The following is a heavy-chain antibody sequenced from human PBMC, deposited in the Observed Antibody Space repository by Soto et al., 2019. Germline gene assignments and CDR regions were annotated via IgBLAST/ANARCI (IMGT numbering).Heavy chain of an antibody. D-gene: IGHD7-27*01. V-gene: IGHV3-33*01. CDR2: IWFDGSNK. CDR1: GFTFSSHG. J-gene: IGHJ4*02. Sequence: QVQLVESGGGVVQPGGSLRLSCAASGFTFSSHGMHWVRQAPGKGLEWVAIIWFDGSNKYYADSVKGRFTISRDFSMNTLFLQMNSLRVEDTAVYYCARDRRGPNHFDYWGQGTLVTVSS. CDR3: ARDRRGPNHFDY.